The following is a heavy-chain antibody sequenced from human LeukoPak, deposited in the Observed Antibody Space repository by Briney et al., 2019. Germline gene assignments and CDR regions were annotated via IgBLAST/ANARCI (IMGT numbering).Heavy chain of an antibody. D-gene: IGHD2-8*01. CDR1: GFTFSSYA. CDR3: ARDQWAFPYYYYMDV. CDR2: ISYDGSNK. V-gene: IGHV3-30-3*01. Sequence: GGSLRLSCAASGFTFSSYAMHWVRQAPGKGLEWVAVISYDGSNKYYADSVKSRFTISRDNSKNTLYLQMNSLRAEDTAEYYCARDQWAFPYYYYMDVWGKGTTVTVSS. J-gene: IGHJ6*03.